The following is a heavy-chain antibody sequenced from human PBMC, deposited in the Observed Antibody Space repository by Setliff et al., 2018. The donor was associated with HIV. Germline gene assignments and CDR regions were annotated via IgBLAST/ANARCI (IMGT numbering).Heavy chain of an antibody. CDR3: ARGVYSSGHYYFDY. CDR2: IYTSGST. V-gene: IGHV4-61*09. Sequence: SETLSLTCTVSGGSISSGSYYWSWIRQPAGKGLEWIGHIYTSGSTNYNPSLKSRVTISVDPSKTQFSLKLSSVAAADTAVYYCARGVYSSGHYYFDYWGQGTLVTVPQ. D-gene: IGHD6-19*01. CDR1: GGSISSGSYY. J-gene: IGHJ4*02.